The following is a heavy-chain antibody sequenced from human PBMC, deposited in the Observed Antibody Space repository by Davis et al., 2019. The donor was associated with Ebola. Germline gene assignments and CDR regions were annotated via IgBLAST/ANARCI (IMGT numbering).Heavy chain of an antibody. J-gene: IGHJ3*01. V-gene: IGHV3-48*03. CDR3: ARDGSSGYTSGLGMDV. D-gene: IGHD6-13*01. CDR2: ISSSGSTI. CDR1: GFTFSSYE. Sequence: GESLKISCAASGFTFSSYEMNWVRQAPGKGLEWVSYISSSGSTIYYADSVKGRFTISRDNAKNSLYLQMNSLRAEDTAVYYCARDGSSGYTSGLGMDVWGQGTMVTVSS.